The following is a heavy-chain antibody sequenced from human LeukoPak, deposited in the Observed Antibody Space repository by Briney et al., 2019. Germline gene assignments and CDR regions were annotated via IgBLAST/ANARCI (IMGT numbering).Heavy chain of an antibody. CDR3: ANSKRENPVAGTGYFQN. CDR2: IRYDGSNK. CDR1: GLTFSSCD. V-gene: IGHV3-30*02. J-gene: IGHJ1*01. Sequence: PGVSLRLSCAAAGLTFSSCDLLWVRHAPGKGLEWVAFIRYDGSNKYYADSVKGRFTISRDNSKNTMYLQMNSLRAEDTAVYYCANSKRENPVAGTGYFQNWGQGTLVTVSS. D-gene: IGHD6-19*01.